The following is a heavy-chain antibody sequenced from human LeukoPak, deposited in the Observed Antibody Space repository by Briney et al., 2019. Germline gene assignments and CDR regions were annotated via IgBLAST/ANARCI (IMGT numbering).Heavy chain of an antibody. J-gene: IGHJ5*02. Sequence: SETLSLTCTVSGGSISSYYWSWIRQPPGKGLEWIGYIYYSGSTNYNPSLKGRVTISVDTSKNQFSLKLSSVTAADTAVYYCARVYNWNDFYWFDPWGQGTLVTVSS. CDR3: ARVYNWNDFYWFDP. V-gene: IGHV4-59*01. CDR1: GGSISSYY. D-gene: IGHD1-20*01. CDR2: IYYSGST.